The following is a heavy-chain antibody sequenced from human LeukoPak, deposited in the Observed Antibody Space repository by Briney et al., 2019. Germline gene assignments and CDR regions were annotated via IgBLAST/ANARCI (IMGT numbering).Heavy chain of an antibody. CDR2: ISSNGGST. D-gene: IGHD3-22*01. CDR1: GFTFSSYA. V-gene: IGHV3-64*01. J-gene: IGHJ4*02. CDR3: ARDYGEYYYDSSGYYGGFDY. Sequence: GGSLRLSCAASGFTFSSYAMHWVRQAPGKGLEYVSAISSNGGSTYYANSVRGRFTISRDNSKNTLYLQMGSLRAEDMAVYYCARDYGEYYYDSSGYYGGFDYWGQGTLVTVSS.